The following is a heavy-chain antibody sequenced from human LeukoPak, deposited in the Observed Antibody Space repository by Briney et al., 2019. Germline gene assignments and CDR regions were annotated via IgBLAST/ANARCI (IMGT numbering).Heavy chain of an antibody. D-gene: IGHD5-18*01. CDR2: IRQDGSEK. CDR1: GFTFSSYW. V-gene: IGHV3-7*01. Sequence: PGGSLRLSCAASGFTFSSYWMSWVRQAPGKGLEWVANIRQDGSEKYYVDSVKGRFTISRDNAKNSLYQQMNSLRAEDTAVYYCARESGYSYGGLFDYWGQGTLVTVSS. J-gene: IGHJ4*02. CDR3: ARESGYSYGGLFDY.